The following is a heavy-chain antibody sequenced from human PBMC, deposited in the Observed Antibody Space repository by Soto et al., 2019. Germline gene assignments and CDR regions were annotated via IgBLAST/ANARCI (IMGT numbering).Heavy chain of an antibody. CDR1: GDAFSIYA. J-gene: IGHJ6*02. CDR3: ARDRGGTIFGVVKAPYYYSGMDV. V-gene: IGHV1-69*13. CDR2: IIPIFGTA. D-gene: IGHD3-3*01. Sequence: SVKGSRKAGGDAFSIYAIGWVRQAPGQGLEWMGGIIPIFGTANYAQKFQGRVTITADESTSTAYMELSSLRSEDTAVYYCARDRGGTIFGVVKAPYYYSGMDVWGQGTTVTVSS.